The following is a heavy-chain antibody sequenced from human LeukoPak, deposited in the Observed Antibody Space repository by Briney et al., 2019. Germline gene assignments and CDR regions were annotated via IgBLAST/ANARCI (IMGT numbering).Heavy chain of an antibody. CDR1: GGSITSGNNY. J-gene: IGHJ5*02. D-gene: IGHD6-19*01. Sequence: SQTLSLTCTVSGGSITSGNNYWNWIRQSPGKGLEWIGFIYSGGRTNYNPSLRSRVVISADTSKNQISLRVDSMTAADTAVYYCVKAPTVAGSYGWFDPWGQGTLVTVSS. CDR2: IYSGGRT. CDR3: VKAPTVAGSYGWFDP. V-gene: IGHV4-30-4*08.